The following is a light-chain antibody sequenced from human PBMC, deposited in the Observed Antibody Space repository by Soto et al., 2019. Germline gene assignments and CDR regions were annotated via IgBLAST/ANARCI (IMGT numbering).Light chain of an antibody. J-gene: IGKJ2*01. Sequence: TVLTQSPGSVSLSPGARATLSCRTTQTVTSNYVAWYQQKPGQAPRLLIDGVFNSATGIPDRFSGSRSGTDFNLTISGLEPKDSAISYCQHYSGSPRTFGQGTQLEIK. V-gene: IGKV3-20*01. CDR3: QHYSGSPRT. CDR1: QTVTSNY. CDR2: GVF.